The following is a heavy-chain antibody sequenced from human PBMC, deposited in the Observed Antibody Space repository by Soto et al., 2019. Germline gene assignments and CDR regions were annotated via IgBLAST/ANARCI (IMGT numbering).Heavy chain of an antibody. CDR3: VRGVRLHFDL. Sequence: GGSLRLSCGVSGFTFSTYAMSWVRQAPGKGLEWVSAISGSGNKTFYADSVKGRFTISKDNSKNTLHLHMSSLRVEDTAVYYCVRGVRLHFDLWGQGTLVTVSS. J-gene: IGHJ4*02. V-gene: IGHV3-23*01. CDR1: GFTFSTYA. CDR2: ISGSGNKT.